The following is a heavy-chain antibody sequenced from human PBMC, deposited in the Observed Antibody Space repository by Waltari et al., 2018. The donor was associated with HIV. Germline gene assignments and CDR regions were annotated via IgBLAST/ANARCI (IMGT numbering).Heavy chain of an antibody. CDR1: GGSISSFY. J-gene: IGHJ3*02. D-gene: IGHD2-2*02. V-gene: IGHV4-4*07. Sequence: QVQLQESGPGLVKPSETLSLTCTVSGGSISSFYWSWVRQPAGKGLEWIGRFYSSGNSNYTPALKSRVPLSLDTSKNQFSLNLSSVTAADTAVYYCARANSSTSRYSAFDMWGQGTVVTVSS. CDR2: FYSSGNS. CDR3: ARANSSTSRYSAFDM.